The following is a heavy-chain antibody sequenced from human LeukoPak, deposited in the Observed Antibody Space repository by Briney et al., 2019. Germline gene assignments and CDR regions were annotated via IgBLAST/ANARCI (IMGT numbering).Heavy chain of an antibody. CDR2: ISSSSSYI. V-gene: IGHV3-21*01. CDR1: GFTFSSYS. D-gene: IGHD2-21*02. J-gene: IGHJ3*02. Sequence: GSLRLSCAASGFTFSSYSMNWVRQAPGKGLEWVSSISSSSSYIYYADSVKGRFTISRDNAKNSLYLQMNSLRAEDKGAYYCARPIVVVTAAPNDAFDIWGQGTMVTVSS. CDR3: ARPIVVVTAAPNDAFDI.